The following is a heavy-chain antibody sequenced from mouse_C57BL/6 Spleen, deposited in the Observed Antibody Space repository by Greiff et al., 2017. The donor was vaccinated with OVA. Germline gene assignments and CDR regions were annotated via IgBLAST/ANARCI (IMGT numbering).Heavy chain of an antibody. CDR1: GFTFSDYG. Sequence: EVKVVESGGGLVKPGGSLKLSCAASGFTFSDYGMHWVRQAPEKGLEWVAYISSGRSTIYYADTVKGRFTISRDNAKNTLFLQMTSLRSEDTAMYYCARMMDYYYGSSDYWGQGTTLTVSS. D-gene: IGHD1-1*01. CDR2: ISSGRSTI. CDR3: ARMMDYYYGSSDY. V-gene: IGHV5-17*01. J-gene: IGHJ2*01.